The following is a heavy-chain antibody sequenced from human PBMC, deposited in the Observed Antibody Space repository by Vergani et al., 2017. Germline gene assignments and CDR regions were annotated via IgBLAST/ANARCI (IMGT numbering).Heavy chain of an antibody. CDR3: ARVGSKVWNYYYMDV. J-gene: IGHJ6*03. CDR1: GGSFSGYY. D-gene: IGHD3-16*01. Sequence: QVQLQQWGAGLLKPSETLSLTCAVYGGSFSGYYWSWIRQPPGKGLEWIGKINHSGSTNYNPSLKSRVTISVDTSKNQFSLKLSSVTAADTAVYYCARVGSKVWNYYYMDVWGKGTTVTVSS. V-gene: IGHV4-34*01. CDR2: INHSGST.